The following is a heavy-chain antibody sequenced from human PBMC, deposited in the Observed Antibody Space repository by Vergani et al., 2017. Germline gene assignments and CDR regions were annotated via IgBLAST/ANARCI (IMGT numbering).Heavy chain of an antibody. D-gene: IGHD1-26*01. CDR3: ARAGSGSLTDAFDI. CDR1: GFTFDDYG. CDR2: INCNGGST. J-gene: IGHJ3*02. V-gene: IGHV3-20*04. Sequence: EVQLVESGGGVVRPGGSLRLSCAASGFTFDDYGMSWVRQAPGKGLEWVSGINCNGGSTGYADSVKGRFTISRDNAKNSLYLQMNSPRAEDTALYYCARAGSGSLTDAFDIWGQGTMVTVSS.